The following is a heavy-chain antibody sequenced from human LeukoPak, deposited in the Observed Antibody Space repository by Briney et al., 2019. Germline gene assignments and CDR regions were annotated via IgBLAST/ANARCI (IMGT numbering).Heavy chain of an antibody. Sequence: VASVKVSCKASGYTFTSYAMHWVRQAPGQRLEWMGWINAGNGNTKYSQEFQGRVTITRDTSASTAYMELSSLRSEDMAVYYCARDLSRYYDSSGYGYWGQGTLVTVSS. D-gene: IGHD3-22*01. CDR1: GYTFTSYA. V-gene: IGHV1-3*03. J-gene: IGHJ4*02. CDR2: INAGNGNT. CDR3: ARDLSRYYDSSGYGY.